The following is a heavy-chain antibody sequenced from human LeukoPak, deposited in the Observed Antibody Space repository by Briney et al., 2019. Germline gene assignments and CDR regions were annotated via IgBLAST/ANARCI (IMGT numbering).Heavy chain of an antibody. CDR3: ARNSPVRFLEWLSYYYYGMDV. CDR1: GYTLTELS. V-gene: IGHV1-24*01. Sequence: ASVKVSCKVSGYTLTELSMHWVRQAPGKGLEWMGGFDPEDGETIYAQKFQGRVTMTEDTSTDTAYMELSSLRSEDTAVYYCARNSPVRFLEWLSYYYYGMDVWGQGTTVTVSS. D-gene: IGHD3-3*01. CDR2: FDPEDGET. J-gene: IGHJ6*02.